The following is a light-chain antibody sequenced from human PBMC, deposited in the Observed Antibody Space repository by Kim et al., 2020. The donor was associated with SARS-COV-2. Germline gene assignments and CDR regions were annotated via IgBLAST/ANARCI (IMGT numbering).Light chain of an antibody. CDR2: RTS. J-gene: IGKJ1*01. Sequence: VSPGERPTLSGSASQSVSSYVGWYQHKPGQAPRLPIYRTSTRATGIPGRLSGSGSGTEFTLIISSLQSEDFSVYYCQLYNNWPRTFGQGTKGDIK. V-gene: IGKV3-15*01. CDR3: QLYNNWPRT. CDR1: QSVSSY.